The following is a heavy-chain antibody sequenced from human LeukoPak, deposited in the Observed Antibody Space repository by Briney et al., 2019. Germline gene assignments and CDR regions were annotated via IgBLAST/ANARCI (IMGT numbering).Heavy chain of an antibody. D-gene: IGHD3-9*01. Sequence: PGGSLRLSCAASGFTFSSYWMHWVRQAPGKGLVWVSSITSDGSSTSYADSVKGRFTISRDNAKNTLYLQMNSLRAEDTADYYCAREGGDYDMLTGYYSSWGQGTLVTVSS. CDR2: ITSDGSST. CDR1: GFTFSSYW. V-gene: IGHV3-74*01. CDR3: AREGGDYDMLTGYYSS. J-gene: IGHJ4*02.